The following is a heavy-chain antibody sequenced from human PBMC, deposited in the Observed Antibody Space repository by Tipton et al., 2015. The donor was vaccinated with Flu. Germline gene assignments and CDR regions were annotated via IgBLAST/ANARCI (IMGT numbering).Heavy chain of an antibody. V-gene: IGHV1-8*01. Sequence: QLVQSGAEVKKPGASVKVSCKASGYTFTSYDINWVRQATGQGLEWMGWMNPNSGNTGYAQKFQGRVTMTRNTSISTAYMALSSLRSEDTAVYYCARRSYDLLSGYSYWYDPWGQGTLVTVSP. J-gene: IGHJ5*01. CDR2: MNPNSGNT. CDR3: ARRSYDLLSGYSYWYDP. CDR1: GYTFTSYD. D-gene: IGHD3-3*01.